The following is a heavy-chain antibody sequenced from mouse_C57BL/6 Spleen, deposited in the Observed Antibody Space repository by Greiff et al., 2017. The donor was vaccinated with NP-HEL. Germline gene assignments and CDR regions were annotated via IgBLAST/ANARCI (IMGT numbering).Heavy chain of an antibody. V-gene: IGHV3-8*01. D-gene: IGHD1-1*01. J-gene: IGHJ2*01. CDR3: ARRVYYYALCDY. Sequence: EVQLQQSGPGLAKPSQTLSLPCSVTGYSITSDYWNWIRKFPGNKLEYIGYISYSGSTYYNLSLKSRISITRDTSKNQYYLQLNSVTTEDTATYYCARRVYYYALCDYWGQGTTLTVSS. CDR2: ISYSGST. CDR1: GYSITSDY.